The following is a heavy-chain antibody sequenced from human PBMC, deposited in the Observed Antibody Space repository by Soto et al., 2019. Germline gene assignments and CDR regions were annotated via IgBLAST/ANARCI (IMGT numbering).Heavy chain of an antibody. V-gene: IGHV1-58*01. CDR1: GFTFTSSA. D-gene: IGHD3-3*01. CDR3: AADAYYDFWSGYHLWDRAFDI. Sequence: QMQLVQSGPEVKKPGTSVKVSCKASGFTFTSSAVQWVRQARGQRLEWIGWIVVGSGNTNYAQKFXXXVTITRDMSTXXAXMXXSSLRSEDTAVYYCAADAYYDFWSGYHLWDRAFDIWGQGTMVTVSS. J-gene: IGHJ3*02. CDR2: IVVGSGNT.